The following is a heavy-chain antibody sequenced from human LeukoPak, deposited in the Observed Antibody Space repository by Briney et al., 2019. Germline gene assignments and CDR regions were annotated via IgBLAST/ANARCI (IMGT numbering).Heavy chain of an antibody. Sequence: SVKVSCKASGGTFINYAINWVRQAPGQGLEWMGGIIPFLDTSNYAQKFQGRVTITRDTSASTAYMELSSLRSEDTAVYYCARDGGLSGYYDYWGQGTLVTVSS. CDR2: IIPFLDTS. CDR3: ARDGGLSGYYDY. J-gene: IGHJ4*02. D-gene: IGHD2/OR15-2a*01. V-gene: IGHV1-69*05. CDR1: GGTFINYA.